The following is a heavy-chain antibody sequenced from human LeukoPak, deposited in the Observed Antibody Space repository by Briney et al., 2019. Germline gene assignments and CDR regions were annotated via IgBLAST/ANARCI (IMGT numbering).Heavy chain of an antibody. CDR3: AREYYGDYYYYGMDV. CDR2: ISYDGSNK. CDR1: GFTFSSYA. Sequence: GGSLRLSCAASGFTFSSYAMHWVRQAPGKGLEWVAVISYDGSNKYYADSVKGRFTISRDNSKNTLYLQMNSLRAEDAAVYYCAREYYGDYYYYGMDVWGQGTTVTVSS. D-gene: IGHD4-17*01. V-gene: IGHV3-30*04. J-gene: IGHJ6*02.